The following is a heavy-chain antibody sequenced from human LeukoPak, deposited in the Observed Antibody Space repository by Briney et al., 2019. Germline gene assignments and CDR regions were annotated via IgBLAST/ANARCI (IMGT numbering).Heavy chain of an antibody. V-gene: IGHV3-30*02. CDR2: IRYDGSNK. D-gene: IGHD3-9*01. CDR1: GFTFSSYG. J-gene: IGHJ3*02. Sequence: PGGSLRLSCAAAGFTFSSYGMHWVRQAPGKGLEWVAFIRYDGSNKYYADSVKGRFTISRDNSKNTLYLQMNSLRAEDTAVYYCAKTYLPGEYYDILTGKDAFDIWGQGTMVTVSS. CDR3: AKTYLPGEYYDILTGKDAFDI.